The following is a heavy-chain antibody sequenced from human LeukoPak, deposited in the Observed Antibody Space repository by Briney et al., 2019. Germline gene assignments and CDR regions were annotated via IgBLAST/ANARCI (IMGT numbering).Heavy chain of an antibody. D-gene: IGHD2-21*01. CDR2: ISSSSSYI. J-gene: IGHJ6*03. V-gene: IGHV3-21*01. Sequence: GGSLRLSCAASGFTFSNYCMNWVRQAPGKGLEWVSSISSSSSYIYYADSVKGRFTISRDNAKNSLYLQMNSLRAEDTAVYYCVRRRRCISGCYFPFFYHYYTDVWGKGTTVTVSS. CDR1: GFTFSNYC. CDR3: VRRRRCISGCYFPFFYHYYTDV.